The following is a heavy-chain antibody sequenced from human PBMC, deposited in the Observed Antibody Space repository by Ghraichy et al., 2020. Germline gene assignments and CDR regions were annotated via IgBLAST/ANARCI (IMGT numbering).Heavy chain of an antibody. CDR1: GGSISSSSYY. V-gene: IGHV4-39*01. Sequence: SETLSLTCTVSGGSISSSSYYWGWIRQPPGKGLEWIGSIYYSGSTYYNPSLKSRVTISVDTSKNQFSLKLSSVTAADTAVYYCASSWDAIHHWDYWGQGTLVTVSS. CDR2: IYYSGST. J-gene: IGHJ4*02. CDR3: ASSWDAIHHWDY. D-gene: IGHD2-8*01.